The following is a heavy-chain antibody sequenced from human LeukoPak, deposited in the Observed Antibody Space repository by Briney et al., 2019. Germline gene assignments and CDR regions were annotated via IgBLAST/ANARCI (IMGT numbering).Heavy chain of an antibody. CDR1: GFTVSSND. Sequence: GGSLRLSCAASGFTVSSNDMSWVRQAPGKGLEWVAVISYDGSNKYYADSVKGRFTISRDNSKNTLYLQMNSLRAEDTAVYYCAKPSIVGATWRSYYFDYWGQGTLVTVSS. CDR2: ISYDGSNK. CDR3: AKPSIVGATWRSYYFDY. V-gene: IGHV3-30*18. J-gene: IGHJ4*02. D-gene: IGHD1-26*01.